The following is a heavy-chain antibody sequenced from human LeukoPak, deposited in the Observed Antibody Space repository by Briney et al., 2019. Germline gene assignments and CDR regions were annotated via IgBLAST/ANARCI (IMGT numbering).Heavy chain of an antibody. Sequence: SETLSLTCTVSGGSISSSSYYWGWIRQPPGKGLEWIGSIYYSGSTLYNPSLKGRVTISLDTSKNQFSLKLNSVTAADTAVYYCANSYDNSGYYFGAFDIWGQGTMVTVSS. D-gene: IGHD3-22*01. V-gene: IGHV4-39*07. CDR1: GGSISSSSYY. CDR2: IYYSGST. CDR3: ANSYDNSGYYFGAFDI. J-gene: IGHJ3*02.